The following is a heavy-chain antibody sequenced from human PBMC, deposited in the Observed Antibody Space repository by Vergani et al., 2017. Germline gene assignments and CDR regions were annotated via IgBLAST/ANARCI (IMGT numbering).Heavy chain of an antibody. CDR2: IIPILGIA. V-gene: IGHV1-69*02. J-gene: IGHJ4*02. CDR3: ARGLELYYFDY. Sequence: QVQLVQSGAEVKKPGSSVKVSCKASGGTFSSYTIRWVRQAPGQGLEWMGRIIPILGIANYAEKFQGRVTVTADKSTSTAYMELSSLRSEDTAVYYCARGLELYYFDYWGQGTVVTVSS. D-gene: IGHD1-26*01. CDR1: GGTFSSYT.